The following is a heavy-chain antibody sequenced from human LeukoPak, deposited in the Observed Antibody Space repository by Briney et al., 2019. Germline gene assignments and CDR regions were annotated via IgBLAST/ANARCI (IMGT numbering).Heavy chain of an antibody. V-gene: IGHV1-69*05. D-gene: IGHD1-26*01. J-gene: IGHJ4*02. Sequence: SVKVSCKASGGTFSSYAISWVRQAPGQGLEWMGRIIPIFGTANYAQKFQGRVTITTGEPTSTAYMELSSLRSEDTAVYYCARDLRGSYTFDYWGQGTLVTVSS. CDR1: GGTFSSYA. CDR3: ARDLRGSYTFDY. CDR2: IIPIFGTA.